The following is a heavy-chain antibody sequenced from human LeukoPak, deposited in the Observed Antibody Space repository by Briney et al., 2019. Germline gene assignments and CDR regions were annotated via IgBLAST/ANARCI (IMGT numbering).Heavy chain of an antibody. CDR2: ISSSSSYI. D-gene: IGHD6-6*01. Sequence: GGSLRLSCAASGFTLSSYAMSWVRQAPGKGLEWVSSISSSSSYIYYADSVKGRFTISRDNAKNSLYLQMNSLRAEDTAVYYCARVSGSSGRVIHAFDIWGQGTMVTVSS. J-gene: IGHJ3*02. CDR1: GFTLSSYA. CDR3: ARVSGSSGRVIHAFDI. V-gene: IGHV3-21*01.